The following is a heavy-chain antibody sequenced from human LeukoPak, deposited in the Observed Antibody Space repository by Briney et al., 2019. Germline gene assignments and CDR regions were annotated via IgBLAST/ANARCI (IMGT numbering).Heavy chain of an antibody. D-gene: IGHD6-19*01. Sequence: GRSLRLSCAASGFTFSSYAMHWVRQAPGKGLEWVAVISYDGSNKYYADSVKGRFTISRDNSKNTLYLRMNSLRAEDTAVYYCARAIIAVAGTGYYYYGMDVWGQGTTVTVSS. V-gene: IGHV3-30*04. CDR1: GFTFSSYA. J-gene: IGHJ6*02. CDR2: ISYDGSNK. CDR3: ARAIIAVAGTGYYYYGMDV.